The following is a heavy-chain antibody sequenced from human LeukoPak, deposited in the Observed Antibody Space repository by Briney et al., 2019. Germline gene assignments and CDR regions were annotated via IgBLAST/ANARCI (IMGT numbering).Heavy chain of an antibody. J-gene: IGHJ6*03. CDR3: ARQRWLRQTYYYYYMDV. CDR2: ISSNGGST. Sequence: GGSLRLSCAASGFTFSSYAMHWVRQAPGKGLEYVSAISSNGGSTYYANSVKGRFTISRDNSKNTLYLQMGSLRAEDMAVYYCARQRWLRQTYYYYYMDVWGKGTTVTISS. V-gene: IGHV3-64*01. CDR1: GFTFSSYA. D-gene: IGHD5-24*01.